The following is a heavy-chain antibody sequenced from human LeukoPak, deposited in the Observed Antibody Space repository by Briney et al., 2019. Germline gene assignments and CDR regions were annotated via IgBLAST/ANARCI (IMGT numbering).Heavy chain of an antibody. CDR1: GDIVSSNSAA. Sequence: SQTLSLTCAISGDIVSSNSAAWNWIRQSPSRGLEWLGRTYYRSKWYNDYAVSVKSRITINPDTSKNQFSLQLNSVTPEDTAVYYCARVVQAADYYYYGMDVWGQGITVTVSS. V-gene: IGHV6-1*01. D-gene: IGHD3-10*01. CDR3: ARVVQAADYYYYGMDV. CDR2: TYYRSKWYN. J-gene: IGHJ6*02.